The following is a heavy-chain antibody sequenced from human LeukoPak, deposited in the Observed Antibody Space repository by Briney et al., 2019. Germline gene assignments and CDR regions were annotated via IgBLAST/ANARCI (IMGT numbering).Heavy chain of an antibody. CDR3: ARWYSSGWAFDY. D-gene: IGHD6-19*01. V-gene: IGHV4-59*08. J-gene: IGHJ4*02. CDR2: IHSSGST. CDR1: GGTISSYY. Sequence: SETLSLTCTVSGGTISSYYWNWIRQPPGKGLEWIGYIHSSGSTKYNPSLKSRVTISVDTSKSQSSLKLSSVTAADRAVYYCARWYSSGWAFDYWGQGTLVTVSS.